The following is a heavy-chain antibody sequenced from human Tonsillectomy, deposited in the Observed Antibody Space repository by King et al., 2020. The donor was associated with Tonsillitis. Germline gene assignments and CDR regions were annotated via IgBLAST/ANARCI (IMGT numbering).Heavy chain of an antibody. V-gene: IGHV1-69*04. J-gene: IGHJ6*03. D-gene: IGHD2-15*01. CDR2: IIPLLGIA. CDR1: GGTFSAYS. Sequence: QLVQSGAEVKKPGSSVKVSCKASGGTFSAYSISWVRQAPGQGLEWMGRIIPLLGIANYAQKFQGRVTITADKSTSTASMELSSLRSEDTAVYYCARDAGYCSGGSCYGYYYYYMDVWGKGTTVTVSS. CDR3: ARDAGYCSGGSCYGYYYYYMDV.